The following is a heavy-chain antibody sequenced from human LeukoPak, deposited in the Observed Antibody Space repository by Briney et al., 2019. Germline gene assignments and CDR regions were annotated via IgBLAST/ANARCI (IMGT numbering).Heavy chain of an antibody. CDR1: GGSFSGYY. V-gene: IGHV4-38-2*02. CDR3: ARDRVLGSGSYRDAFDI. J-gene: IGHJ3*02. D-gene: IGHD3-10*01. CDR2: IYHSGST. Sequence: NPSETLSLTCAVFGGSFSGYYWGWIRQPPGKGLEWIGSIYHSGSTYYNPSLKSRVTISVDTSKNQFSLKLSSVTAADTAVYYCARDRVLGSGSYRDAFDIWGQGTMVTVSS.